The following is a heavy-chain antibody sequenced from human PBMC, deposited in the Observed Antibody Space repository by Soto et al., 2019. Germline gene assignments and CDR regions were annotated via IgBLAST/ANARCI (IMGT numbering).Heavy chain of an antibody. Sequence: QVQLVQSGAEVKKPGSSVKVSCKASGGTFSSYTISWVRQAPGQGLEWMGRIIPILGIANYAQKFQGRVTITADKSTSTAYMELSSLRSEDTAVYYCARYCSGGSCQRKYAFDIWGQGTMVTVSS. V-gene: IGHV1-69*02. CDR2: IIPILGIA. J-gene: IGHJ3*02. CDR3: ARYCSGGSCQRKYAFDI. D-gene: IGHD2-15*01. CDR1: GGTFSSYT.